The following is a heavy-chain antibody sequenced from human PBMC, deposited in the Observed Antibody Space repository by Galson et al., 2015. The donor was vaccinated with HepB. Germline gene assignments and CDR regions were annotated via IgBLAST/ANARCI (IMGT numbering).Heavy chain of an antibody. V-gene: IGHV4-34*01. Sequence: ETLSLTCAVYGGSFRGYYWTWIRQPPGKGLEWIGEINHSGITNYNPSLKSRVTVSVNTSKKQFSLKLTSVTAADTAVYYCARGRITMIVVVITRDAFDIWDQGTMVTVSS. CDR2: INHSGIT. CDR3: ARGRITMIVVVITRDAFDI. D-gene: IGHD3-22*01. J-gene: IGHJ3*02. CDR1: GGSFRGYY.